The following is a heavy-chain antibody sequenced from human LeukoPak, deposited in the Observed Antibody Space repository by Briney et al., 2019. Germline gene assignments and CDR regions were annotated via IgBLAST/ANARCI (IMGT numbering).Heavy chain of an antibody. Sequence: GGSLRLSCAASGFTVSSNYMSWVRQAPGKGLEWVSVIYSGGSTYYADSAKGRFTISRANSKNTLYLQMNSLRAEDTAVYYCARDLLYYDSSGYYSYYFDYWGQGTLVTVSS. V-gene: IGHV3-66*01. CDR2: IYSGGST. CDR1: GFTVSSNY. J-gene: IGHJ4*02. D-gene: IGHD3-22*01. CDR3: ARDLLYYDSSGYYSYYFDY.